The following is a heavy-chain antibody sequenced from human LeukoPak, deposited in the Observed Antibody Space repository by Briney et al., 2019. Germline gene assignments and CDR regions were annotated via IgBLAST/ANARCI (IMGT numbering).Heavy chain of an antibody. CDR3: ARDIVGIGYYDSSGHEDY. Sequence: ASVKVSCKASGYTFTGYYIHWVRQAPGQGLEWMGRINPNSGGTNYAQKFQGRVTMTRDTSISTAYMELSRLRSDGTAVYYCARDIVGIGYYDSSGHEDYWGQGSLVTVSS. D-gene: IGHD3-22*01. CDR1: GYTFTGYY. CDR2: INPNSGGT. V-gene: IGHV1-2*06. J-gene: IGHJ4*02.